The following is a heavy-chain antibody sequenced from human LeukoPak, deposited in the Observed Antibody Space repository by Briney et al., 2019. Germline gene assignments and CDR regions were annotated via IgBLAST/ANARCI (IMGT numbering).Heavy chain of an antibody. V-gene: IGHV3-23*01. J-gene: IGHJ5*01. CDR2: VGAYAART. CDR1: GFDFSSYA. D-gene: IGHD1-26*01. CDR3: AKDPLGGGSSLINWFDS. Sequence: GGSLRLSCVASGFDFSSYAMTWVRQAPGRGLEWVSTVGAYAARTYYADSVKGRFTTSRENSKSTLSLQMNSLRAEDTALYYCAKDPLGGGSSLINWFDSWGQGVWVTVSS.